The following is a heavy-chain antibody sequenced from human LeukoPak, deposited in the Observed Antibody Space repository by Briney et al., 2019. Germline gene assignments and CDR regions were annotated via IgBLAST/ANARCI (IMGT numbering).Heavy chain of an antibody. J-gene: IGHJ6*02. Sequence: SETLSLTCTVSSGSISGYYWSWIRQPPGKGLEWIGYMYYSGSTSYNPSLKSRVTISVDTSKNQFSLKLSSVTAADTAVYYCARHHNYYYGMDVWGQGTTVTVSS. CDR2: MYYSGST. CDR1: SGSISGYY. V-gene: IGHV4-59*08. CDR3: ARHHNYYYGMDV.